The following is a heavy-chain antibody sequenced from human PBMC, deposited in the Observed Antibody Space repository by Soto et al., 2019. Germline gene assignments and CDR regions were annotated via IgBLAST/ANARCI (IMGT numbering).Heavy chain of an antibody. D-gene: IGHD3-10*01. CDR3: ASGRWFGELLEY. Sequence: QVQLQESGPGLVKPSQTLSLTCTVSGGSISSGGYYWSWIRQHPGKGLEWIGYIYYSGSTYYNPSLKSRVTISVATSKNQFSLKLSSVTAADTAVYYCASGRWFGELLEYWGQGTLVTVSS. CDR2: IYYSGST. J-gene: IGHJ4*02. V-gene: IGHV4-31*03. CDR1: GGSISSGGYY.